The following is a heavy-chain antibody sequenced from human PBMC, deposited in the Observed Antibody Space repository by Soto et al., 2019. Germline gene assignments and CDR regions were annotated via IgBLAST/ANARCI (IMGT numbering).Heavy chain of an antibody. Sequence: QVQLVQSGAEVKKPGASVKVSCKASGYTFTSYDINWVRQATGQGLEWMGWMNPNSGNTGYAQKFQGRVTMTRNTSMTTAYMGLSSLRSEDPAVYYCARGNIVDASPVYYWGQGTLFTVSS. CDR2: MNPNSGNT. D-gene: IGHD5-12*01. CDR1: GYTFTSYD. CDR3: ARGNIVDASPVYY. V-gene: IGHV1-8*01. J-gene: IGHJ4*02.